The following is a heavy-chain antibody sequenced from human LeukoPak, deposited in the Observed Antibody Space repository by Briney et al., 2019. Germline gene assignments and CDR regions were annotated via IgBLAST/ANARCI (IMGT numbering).Heavy chain of an antibody. CDR3: TSTLGY. CDR2: IKSKSEGGTT. Sequence: GGSLRLSCAASGFTVSNVWMTWVRQAPGKGLEWVGRIKSKSEGGTTDYAAPVKGRSTISRDDSKNTLYLQMNSLKTEDTAVYYCTSTLGYWGQGTLVTVSS. J-gene: IGHJ4*02. V-gene: IGHV3-15*01. D-gene: IGHD3-16*01. CDR1: GFTVSNVW.